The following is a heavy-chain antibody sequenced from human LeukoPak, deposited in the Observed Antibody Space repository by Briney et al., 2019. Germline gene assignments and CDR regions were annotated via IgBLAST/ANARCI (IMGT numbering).Heavy chain of an antibody. J-gene: IGHJ4*02. V-gene: IGHV3-30*18. D-gene: IGHD6-19*01. CDR3: AKGVSSGWFDYFDY. CDR2: ISNDGSNK. Sequence: PGRSLRLSCAASGFTFSSYGINWVRQAPGKGLEWVAVISNDGSNKFYGDFVKGRFTISRDNSKTTLYLQMNSLRAEDTAVYYCAKGVSSGWFDYFDYWGQGTLVTVSS. CDR1: GFTFSSYG.